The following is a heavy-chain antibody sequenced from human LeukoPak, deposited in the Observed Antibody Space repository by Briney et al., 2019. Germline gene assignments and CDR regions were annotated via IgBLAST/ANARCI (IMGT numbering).Heavy chain of an antibody. CDR1: GFTFSSST. J-gene: IGHJ5*02. D-gene: IGHD1-14*01. CDR2: SSDNSDYI. CDR3: ARNPNNAAFPNWFDP. Sequence: PGGSLRLTCAASGFTFSSSTMSWFRLAPGKGLEWGSSSSDNSDYIYYADSVKARFTISRDNAKNSLYLQMNSLTAEDTAVYYCARNPNNAAFPNWFDPWGQGTLVTVSS. V-gene: IGHV3-21*01.